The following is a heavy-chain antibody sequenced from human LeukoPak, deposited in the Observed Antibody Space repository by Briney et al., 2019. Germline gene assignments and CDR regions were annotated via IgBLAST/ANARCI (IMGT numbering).Heavy chain of an antibody. CDR3: AKDFRGGGDAFDI. Sequence: PGRSLRLSCAASGFTFDDYAMHWVRQAPGKGLEWVSGISWNSGSIGYADSVKGRFTISRDNAKNSLYLQMNSLRAEDTALYYCAKDFRGGGDAFDIWGQGTMVTVSS. D-gene: IGHD5-12*01. CDR2: ISWNSGSI. V-gene: IGHV3-9*01. CDR1: GFTFDDYA. J-gene: IGHJ3*02.